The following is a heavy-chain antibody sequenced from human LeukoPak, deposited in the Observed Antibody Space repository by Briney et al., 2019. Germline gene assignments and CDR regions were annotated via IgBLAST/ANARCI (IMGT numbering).Heavy chain of an antibody. CDR3: ARLYGDYPDY. V-gene: IGHV3-30*03. CDR1: GFIFSSYG. D-gene: IGHD4-17*01. Sequence: PGGSLRLSCAASGFIFSSYGMHWVRQAPGKGLEWVAVISYDGSNKYYADSVKGRFTISRDNSKNTLYLQMNSLRAEDTAVYYCARLYGDYPDYWGQGTLVTVSS. CDR2: ISYDGSNK. J-gene: IGHJ4*02.